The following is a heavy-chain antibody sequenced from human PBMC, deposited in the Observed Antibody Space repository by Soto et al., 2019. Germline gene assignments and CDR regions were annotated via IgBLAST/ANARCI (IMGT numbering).Heavy chain of an antibody. CDR3: AIDRHYNSSVYYYYYSYAMDV. CDR1: GGSISSGDYY. V-gene: IGHV4-30-4*01. J-gene: IGHJ6*02. Sequence: SETLSLTCTVSGGSISSGDYYWSWIRQSPGKGLEWIGNIYYSGSTYSSPSLKSRVTISVDTSKNQFSLNLSSVTAADTAVYYCAIDRHYNSSVYYYYYSYAMDVWRQGTTVTVSS. D-gene: IGHD3-22*01. CDR2: IYYSGST.